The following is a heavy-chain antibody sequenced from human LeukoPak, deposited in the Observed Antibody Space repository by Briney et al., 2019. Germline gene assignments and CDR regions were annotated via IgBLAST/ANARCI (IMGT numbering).Heavy chain of an antibody. CDR2: INSDGSWT. V-gene: IGHV3-74*01. CDR1: GDYW. D-gene: IGHD2-2*01. Sequence: PGGSLRLSCAASGDYWMHWVRQAPGQGLVWVSHINSDGSWTTYVDSVKGRFTISKDNAKNMVYLQMNNLRAEDTAVYYCVSFYETYWGRGTLVTVSS. CDR3: VSFYETY. J-gene: IGHJ4*02.